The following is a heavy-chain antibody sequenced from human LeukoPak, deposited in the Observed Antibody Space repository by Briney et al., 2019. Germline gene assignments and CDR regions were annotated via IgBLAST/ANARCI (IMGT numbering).Heavy chain of an antibody. CDR2: IIPILGIA. J-gene: IGHJ4*02. V-gene: IGHV1-69*04. CDR3: ARDRQRFLARQD. CDR1: GGTFSSYA. D-gene: IGHD3-3*01. Sequence: SVKVSCKAPGGTFSSYAISWVRQAPGQGLEWMGRIIPILGIANYAQKFQGRVTITADKSTSTAYMELSSLRSEDTAVYYCARDRQRFLARQDWGQGTLVTVSS.